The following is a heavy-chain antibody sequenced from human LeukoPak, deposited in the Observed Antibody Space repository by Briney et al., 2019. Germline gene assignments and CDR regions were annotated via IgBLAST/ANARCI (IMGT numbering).Heavy chain of an antibody. D-gene: IGHD3-10*01. CDR2: INSDGSST. CDR3: ARQESRNYLYEGLDY. CDR1: GFTFSSYW. J-gene: IGHJ4*02. V-gene: IGHV3-74*01. Sequence: PGGSLRLSCAASGFTFSSYWMHWVRQAPGKGLVWVSRINSDGSSTSYADSVKGRFTISRDNAKNTLYLQMNSLRPDDTAIYSCARQESRNYLYEGLDYWGQGNLVTVSS.